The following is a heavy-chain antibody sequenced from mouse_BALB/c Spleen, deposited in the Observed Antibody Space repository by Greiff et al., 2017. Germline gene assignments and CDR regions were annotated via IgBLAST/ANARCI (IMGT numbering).Heavy chain of an antibody. CDR1: GFSLTSYG. CDR2: IWGDGST. Sequence: VQLQESGPGLVAPSQSLSITCTVSGFSLTSYGVNWVRQPPGKGLEWLGMIWGDGSTDYNSALKSRLSISKDNSKSQVFLKMNSLQTDDTARYYCARYYDYDRAWFAYWGQGTLVTVSA. D-gene: IGHD2-4*01. CDR3: ARYYDYDRAWFAY. V-gene: IGHV2-6-7*02. J-gene: IGHJ3*01.